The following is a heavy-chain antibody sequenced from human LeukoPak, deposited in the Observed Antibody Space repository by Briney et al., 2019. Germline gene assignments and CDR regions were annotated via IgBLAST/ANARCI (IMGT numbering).Heavy chain of an antibody. CDR1: GFTFDDYA. D-gene: IGHD3-10*01. J-gene: IGHJ5*02. Sequence: GGSLRLSCAASGFTFDDYAMHWVRQAPGKGLEWVSLISWDGGSTYYADSVKGRFTISRDNAKNSLYLEMNSLRIEDTALYYCVKDIRGEVYFGELYNYFDPWGQGTLVTVSS. CDR2: ISWDGGST. CDR3: VKDIRGEVYFGELYNYFDP. V-gene: IGHV3-43D*03.